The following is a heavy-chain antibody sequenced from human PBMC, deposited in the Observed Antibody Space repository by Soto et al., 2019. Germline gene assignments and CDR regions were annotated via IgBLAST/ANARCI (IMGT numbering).Heavy chain of an antibody. V-gene: IGHV1-8*01. CDR3: ARRKEWSGSNYFDS. Sequence: GASVKGFCKASGYTFITYDINWVRQATGQGLEWMGWMNPYNGNAGYAQKFQGRLTMTRNTSISTAYMELSSLRSDDTAVYFCARRKEWSGSNYFDSWGQGSLVTVSS. J-gene: IGHJ4*02. CDR2: MNPYNGNA. D-gene: IGHD3-3*01. CDR1: GYTFITYD.